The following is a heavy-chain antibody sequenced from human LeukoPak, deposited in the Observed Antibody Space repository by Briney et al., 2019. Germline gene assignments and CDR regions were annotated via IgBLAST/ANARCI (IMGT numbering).Heavy chain of an antibody. CDR1: GFTFSSYA. CDR3: AESFHSSGWFYYYDMDV. J-gene: IGHJ6*02. Sequence: GGSLRLSCAASGFTFSSYAMSWVRQAPGKGLEWVSAISGSGGSTYYADSVKGRFTISRDNSKNTLYLQMNSLRAEDTAVYYCAESFHSSGWFYYYDMDVWGQGTTVTVSS. D-gene: IGHD6-19*01. V-gene: IGHV3-23*01. CDR2: ISGSGGST.